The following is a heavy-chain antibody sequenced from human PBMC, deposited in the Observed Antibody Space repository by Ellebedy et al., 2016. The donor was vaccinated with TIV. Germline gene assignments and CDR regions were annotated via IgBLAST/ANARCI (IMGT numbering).Heavy chain of an antibody. D-gene: IGHD1-26*01. CDR1: GFTFSDYY. Sequence: PGGSLRLSCAASGFTFSDYYMSWIRQAPGKGLEWVSSISSSSSYIYYADSVKGRFTISRDNAKNSLYLQMNSLRAEDTAVYYCAKPLLVRATGEGFDYWGQGTLVTVSS. J-gene: IGHJ4*02. CDR2: ISSSSSYI. V-gene: IGHV3-11*03. CDR3: AKPLLVRATGEGFDY.